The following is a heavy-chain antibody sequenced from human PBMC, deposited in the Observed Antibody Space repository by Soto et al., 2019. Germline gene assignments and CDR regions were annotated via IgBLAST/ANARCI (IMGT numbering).Heavy chain of an antibody. CDR1: GGSVNSGDYY. CDR3: ARSPSGPSCYSDY. Sequence: SETLSLTCTVSGGSVNSGDYYWSWIRQPPGKGLEWIGYIYYNGNAYYNPSLETRLTISLDTSKNQFSLKLTSVTAADTAVYFCARSPSGPSCYSDYWGQGTLVTVSS. V-gene: IGHV4-30-4*01. D-gene: IGHD2-15*01. J-gene: IGHJ4*02. CDR2: IYYNGNA.